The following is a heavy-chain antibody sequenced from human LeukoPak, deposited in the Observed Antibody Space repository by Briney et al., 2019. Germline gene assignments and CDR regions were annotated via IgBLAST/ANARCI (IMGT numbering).Heavy chain of an antibody. CDR2: INAGNGNT. CDR3: ARAGRYYDSSGYFSY. D-gene: IGHD3-22*01. CDR1: GYTFTSYA. V-gene: IGHV1-3*01. Sequence: ASVKVSFTASGYTFTSYAMHWVRQAPGQRLEWMGWINAGNGNTKYSQKFQGRVTITRDTSASTAYMELSSLRSEDTAVYYCARAGRYYDSSGYFSYWGQGTLVTVS. J-gene: IGHJ4*02.